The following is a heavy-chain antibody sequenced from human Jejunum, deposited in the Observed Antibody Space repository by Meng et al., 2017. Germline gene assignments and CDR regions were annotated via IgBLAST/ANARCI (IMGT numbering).Heavy chain of an antibody. CDR3: VRSLGARDY. Sequence: VRVGERGGGLVQAGGSLRLSCAASRFTFSSSWMHWVRQAPGKGLVWVSRLNSDGSSITYADSVKGRFTISRDNAKSTLYLQMNSLRAEDTAVYYCVRSLGARDYWGQGTLVTVSS. J-gene: IGHJ4*02. CDR2: LNSDGSSI. CDR1: RFTFSSSW. V-gene: IGHV3-74*01.